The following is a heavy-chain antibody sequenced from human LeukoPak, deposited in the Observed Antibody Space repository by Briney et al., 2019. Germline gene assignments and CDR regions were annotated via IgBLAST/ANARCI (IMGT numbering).Heavy chain of an antibody. Sequence: GRSLRLSCAASGFTFSSYGMHWVRQAPGKGLEWVAVISHDGSSKYFADSVKGRFTISRDNPKNTLDLQMHSLRAEGTAVYYCAKSIRFCSSNSCFAGYYNYGLHVWGQGTTVIVSS. D-gene: IGHD2-2*01. V-gene: IGHV3-30*18. CDR1: GFTFSSYG. CDR2: ISHDGSSK. CDR3: AKSIRFCSSNSCFAGYYNYGLHV. J-gene: IGHJ6*02.